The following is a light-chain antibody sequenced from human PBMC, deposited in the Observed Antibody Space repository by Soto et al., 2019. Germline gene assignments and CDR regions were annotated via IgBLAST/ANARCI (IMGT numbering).Light chain of an antibody. CDR1: EGISNW. J-gene: IGKJ2*01. CDR3: QQYNRYSLT. CDR2: LAS. Sequence: DIQMTQSPSTLSASVGDGVTITCRASEGISNWLAWYQQKPGKAPKLLIYLASSLEDGVPSRFSGSRSGTEFTLTISSLQPDDVATYYCQQYNRYSLTFGQGTKLEIK. V-gene: IGKV1-5*01.